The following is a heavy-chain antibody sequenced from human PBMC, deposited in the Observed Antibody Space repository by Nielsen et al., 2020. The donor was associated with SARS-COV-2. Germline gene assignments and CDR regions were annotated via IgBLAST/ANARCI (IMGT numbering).Heavy chain of an antibody. Sequence: GGSLRLSCAASGFTFSSYGMHWVRQAPGKGLEWVADIWYDGSNKYYADSVKGRFTISRDNSKNTLYLQMNSLRAEDTAVYYCARDSSGFYGLDVWGQGTTVTVSS. CDR2: IWYDGSNK. D-gene: IGHD3-22*01. J-gene: IGHJ6*02. V-gene: IGHV3-33*08. CDR1: GFTFSSYG. CDR3: ARDSSGFYGLDV.